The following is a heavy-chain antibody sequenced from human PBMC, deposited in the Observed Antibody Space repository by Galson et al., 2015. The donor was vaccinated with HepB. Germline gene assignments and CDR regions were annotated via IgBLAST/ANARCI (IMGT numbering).Heavy chain of an antibody. CDR1: GFTFSSYW. D-gene: IGHD6-19*01. V-gene: IGHV3-7*03. Sequence: SLRLSCAASGFTFSSYWMSWVRQAPGKGLEWVANIKQDGSEKYYVDSVKGRFTISRDNAKNSLYLQMNSLRAEDTAVYHCARNRSGWYEYYYYYGMDVWGQGTTVTVSS. CDR3: ARNRSGWYEYYYYYGMDV. CDR2: IKQDGSEK. J-gene: IGHJ6*02.